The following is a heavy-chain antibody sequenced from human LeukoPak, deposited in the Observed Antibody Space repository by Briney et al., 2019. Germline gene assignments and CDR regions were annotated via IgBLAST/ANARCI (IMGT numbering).Heavy chain of an antibody. CDR2: ISAYNGNT. Sequence: AXVKVSCKASGYTFTSYGISWVRQAPGQGLEGMGWISAYNGNTNYAQKLQGRVTMTTDTSTSTAYMDLRSLRSDDTAVYYCARVGHRYYDFWSGYRQYYFDYWGQGTLVTVSS. D-gene: IGHD3-3*01. CDR1: GYTFTSYG. J-gene: IGHJ4*02. V-gene: IGHV1-18*01. CDR3: ARVGHRYYDFWSGYRQYYFDY.